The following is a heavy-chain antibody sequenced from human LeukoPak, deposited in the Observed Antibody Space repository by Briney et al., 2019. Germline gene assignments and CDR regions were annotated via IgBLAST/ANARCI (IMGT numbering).Heavy chain of an antibody. CDR2: INHSGST. D-gene: IGHD1-26*01. J-gene: IGHJ4*02. CDR1: GGSFSGYY. V-gene: IGHV4-34*01. Sequence: SETLSLTCAVYGGSFSGYYWSWIRQPPGKGLEWIGEINHSGSTNYNPSLKSRVTISVDTSKNQFSLKLSSVTAADTAVYYCARGEWELGYWGQGSLVTVSS. CDR3: ARGEWELGY.